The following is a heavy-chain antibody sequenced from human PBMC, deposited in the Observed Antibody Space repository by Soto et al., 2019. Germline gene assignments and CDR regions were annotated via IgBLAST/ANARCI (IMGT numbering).Heavy chain of an antibody. CDR2: ITYNGSNK. V-gene: IGHV3-30-3*01. D-gene: IGHD3-10*01. CDR1: GFTFSSYA. Sequence: PGGSLRLSCAASGFTFSSYAMHWVRQAPGKGLEWVAIITYNGSNKYYADSVKGRFTISRDNAKNTLYLQMNSLRAEDTAVYYCARDVVYGSGNLAIYNWGQGTLVTVSS. CDR3: ARDVVYGSGNLAIYN. J-gene: IGHJ4*02.